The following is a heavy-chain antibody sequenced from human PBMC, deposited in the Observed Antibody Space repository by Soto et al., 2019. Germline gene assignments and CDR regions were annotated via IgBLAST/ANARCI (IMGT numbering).Heavy chain of an antibody. D-gene: IGHD3-22*01. J-gene: IGHJ2*01. V-gene: IGHV4-30-4*01. CDR1: GGSISSGDYY. CDR2: IYYSGST. CDR3: AKGRSVVVMNYWYFDL. Sequence: QVQLQESGPGLVKPSQTLSLTCTVSGGSISSGDYYWSWIRQPPGKGLEWIGYIYYSGSTYYNPSLKSRVTISVDTSKSQFSLKLSSVTAADTAVYYCAKGRSVVVMNYWYFDLWGRGTLVTVSS.